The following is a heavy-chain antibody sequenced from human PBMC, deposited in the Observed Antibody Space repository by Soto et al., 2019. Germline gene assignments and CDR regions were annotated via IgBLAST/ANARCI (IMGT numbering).Heavy chain of an antibody. CDR2: IIPIFGTA. CDR1: GGTFSSYA. CDR3: ARDRVGSTYHYGMDV. V-gene: IGHV1-69*01. Sequence: QVQLVQSGAEVKKPGSSVKVSCKASGGTFSSYAISWVRQAPGQGLEWMGGIIPIFGTANYAQKFQGRGTITADEATSTAYMELSSLRSEDTAVYYCARDRVGSTYHYGMDVWGQGTTIIVSS. J-gene: IGHJ6*02. D-gene: IGHD1-26*01.